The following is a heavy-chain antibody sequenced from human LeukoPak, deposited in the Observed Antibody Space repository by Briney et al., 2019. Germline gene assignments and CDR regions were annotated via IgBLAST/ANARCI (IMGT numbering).Heavy chain of an antibody. V-gene: IGHV1-24*01. Sequence: ASVKVSCKVSGYTLTELSMHWVRQAPGKGLEWMGSFDPEDGETIYAQKFQGRVTMTEDTSIDTAYMELSSLRSEDTAIYYCATDLTCSSTSCYVDNWGQGTLVTVSS. J-gene: IGHJ4*02. D-gene: IGHD2-2*01. CDR2: FDPEDGET. CDR1: GYTLTELS. CDR3: ATDLTCSSTSCYVDN.